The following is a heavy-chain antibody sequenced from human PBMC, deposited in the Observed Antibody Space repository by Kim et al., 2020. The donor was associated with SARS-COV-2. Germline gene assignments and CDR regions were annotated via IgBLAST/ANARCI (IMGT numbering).Heavy chain of an antibody. J-gene: IGHJ4*01. Sequence: GGSLRLSCAASGFTFNSYAMSWVRQAPGKGLEWVSSISRNGGSTNYVDSVEGRLTISRDNSKNTLYLQMNSLGAEDTAVYYCAKGSHYYVSGSASYYFD. V-gene: IGHV3-23*01. CDR1: GFTFNSYA. CDR2: ISRNGGST. D-gene: IGHD3-10*01. CDR3: AKGSHYYVSGSASYYFD.